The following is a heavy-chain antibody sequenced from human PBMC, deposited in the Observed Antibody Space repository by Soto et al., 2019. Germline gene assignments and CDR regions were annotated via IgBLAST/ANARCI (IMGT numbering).Heavy chain of an antibody. D-gene: IGHD6-6*01. Sequence: SGPTLVNPTETLTLTCTVSGFSLSNARMGVSWIRQPPGKALEWLAHIFSNDEKSYSTSLKSRLTISKDTSKSQVVLTMTNMDPVDTATYYCARLIAARPISPFDPWGQGTLVTVSS. CDR2: IFSNDEK. J-gene: IGHJ5*02. V-gene: IGHV2-26*01. CDR3: ARLIAARPISPFDP. CDR1: GFSLSNARMG.